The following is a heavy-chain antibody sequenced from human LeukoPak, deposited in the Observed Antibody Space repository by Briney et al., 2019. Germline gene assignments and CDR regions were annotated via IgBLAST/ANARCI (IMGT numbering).Heavy chain of an antibody. J-gene: IGHJ4*02. V-gene: IGHV3-73*01. CDR1: GFTFSGST. Sequence: GGSLKLSCAASGFTFSGSTMHWVRQASGKGLEWVGHIRNKANSYATAYAASMEGRFTISRDDSKNTLYLQMNSLRAEDTAVYYCALWHCSSWYVGPFDYWGQGTLVTVSS. CDR3: ALWHCSSWYVGPFDY. D-gene: IGHD6-13*01. CDR2: IRNKANSYAT.